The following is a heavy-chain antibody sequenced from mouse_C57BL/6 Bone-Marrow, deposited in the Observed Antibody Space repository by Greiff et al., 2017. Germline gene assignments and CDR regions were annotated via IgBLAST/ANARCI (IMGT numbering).Heavy chain of an antibody. CDR2: IWTGGGT. J-gene: IGHJ1*03. CDR3: ARITTVVAGGGYWYFDV. D-gene: IGHD1-1*01. V-gene: IGHV2-9-1*01. Sequence: VQLQESGPGLVAPSQSLSITCTVSGFSLTSYAISWVRQPPGKGLEWLGVIWTGGGTNYNSALKSRLSISKDNSKSQVFLKMNSLQTDDTARYYCARITTVVAGGGYWYFDVWGTGTTVTVSS. CDR1: GFSLTSYA.